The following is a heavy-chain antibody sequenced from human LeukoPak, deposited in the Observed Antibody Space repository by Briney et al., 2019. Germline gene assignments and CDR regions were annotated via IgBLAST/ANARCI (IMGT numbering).Heavy chain of an antibody. CDR3: ARDGGYCSSGTVCYSRAEYYYYGMDV. V-gene: IGHV1-2*06. J-gene: IGHJ6*02. Sequence: ASVKVSCKASGYTFTSYDFNWVRQAPGQGLEWMGRINPNSGGTNYAQKFQGRVTMTRDTSISTVYMELSRLRSDDTAVYYCARDGGYCSSGTVCYSRAEYYYYGMDVWGQGTTVTVSS. D-gene: IGHD2-2*01. CDR1: GYTFTSYD. CDR2: INPNSGGT.